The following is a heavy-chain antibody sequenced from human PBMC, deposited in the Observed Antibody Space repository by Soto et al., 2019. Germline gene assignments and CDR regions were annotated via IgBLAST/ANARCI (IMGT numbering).Heavy chain of an antibody. CDR3: ARILAAAGIFDY. D-gene: IGHD6-13*01. CDR1: GGSISSSSYY. V-gene: IGHV4-39*01. CDR2: IYYSGST. Sequence: QLQLQESGPGLVKPSETLSLTCTVSGGSISSSSYYWGWIRQPPGKGLEWIGSIYYSGSTYYNPSLKSRVTISVDTSKNQFALKLSSVTAADTAVYYCARILAAAGIFDYWGQGTLVTVSS. J-gene: IGHJ4*02.